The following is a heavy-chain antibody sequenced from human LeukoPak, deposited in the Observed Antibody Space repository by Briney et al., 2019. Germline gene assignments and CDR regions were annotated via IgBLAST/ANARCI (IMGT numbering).Heavy chain of an antibody. CDR3: ARHKRVRNSSGWPGPYYFDF. CDR2: IYYSGST. D-gene: IGHD6-19*01. Sequence: SETLSLTCTVSGGSISSGDYYWSWIRQPPGKGLEWIGYIYYSGSTYYNPSLKSRVTTSVDTSKNLFSLKLNSVTAADTAVFFCARHKRVRNSSGWPGPYYFDFWGQGVLVSVSS. J-gene: IGHJ4*02. CDR1: GGSISSGDYY. V-gene: IGHV4-30-4*01.